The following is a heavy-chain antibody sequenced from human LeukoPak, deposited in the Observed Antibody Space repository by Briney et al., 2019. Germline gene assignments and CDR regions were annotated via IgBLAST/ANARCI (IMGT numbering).Heavy chain of an antibody. CDR1: GFTFSSYA. CDR2: IKSKTDGGTT. J-gene: IGHJ6*02. V-gene: IGHV3-15*01. D-gene: IGHD4-17*01. Sequence: GGSLRLSCAASGFTFSSYAMGWVRQAPGKGLEWVGRIKSKTDGGTTDYAAPVKGRFTISRDDSKNTLYLQMNSLKTEDTAVYYCTTDYGDLHYYYHYGMDVWGQGTTVTVSS. CDR3: TTDYGDLHYYYHYGMDV.